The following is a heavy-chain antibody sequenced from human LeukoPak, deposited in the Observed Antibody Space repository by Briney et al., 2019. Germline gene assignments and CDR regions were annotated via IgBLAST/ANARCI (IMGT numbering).Heavy chain of an antibody. V-gene: IGHV4-38-2*01. CDR2: VFHTGSS. CDR1: GYSISSGYY. D-gene: IGHD4-11*01. Sequence: PSETLSLTCAVSGYSISSGYYWGWIRQPPGKGPEWIGSVFHTGSSYYIPSLKSRVTIPVDTSKNQFSLEVSSVTAADTAIYYCARGISTTGHDYWGPGTLVTVSS. J-gene: IGHJ4*02. CDR3: ARGISTTGHDY.